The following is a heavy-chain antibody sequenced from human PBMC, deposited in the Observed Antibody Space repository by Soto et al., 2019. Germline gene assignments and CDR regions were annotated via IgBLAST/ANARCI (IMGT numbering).Heavy chain of an antibody. J-gene: IGHJ5*01. Sequence: SETLSLTXSVSGDSISTVDYFWAWIRQPPGQALEYIGYIYKSTTTYYNPSFESRVAISLDTSKSQFSLTVTSVTAADTAVYFCDRGRYCLTGRCFPNWFDSWGQGTLVTVS. V-gene: IGHV4-30-4*01. D-gene: IGHD2-15*01. CDR2: IYKSTTT. CDR1: GDSISTVDYF. CDR3: DRGRYCLTGRCFPNWFDS.